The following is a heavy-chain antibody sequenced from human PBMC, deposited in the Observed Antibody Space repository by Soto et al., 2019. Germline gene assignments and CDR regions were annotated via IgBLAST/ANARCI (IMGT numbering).Heavy chain of an antibody. CDR3: AVHNFGSLYYGMDV. CDR2: MYPGDSDI. Sequence: PGESLKISCKGSGYTFSNYWIGWVRQMPGKGLEWMGIMYPGDSDIRYSPSVQGQVTISADKSISTAYLQWSSLKASDTAIYYSAVHNFGSLYYGMDVWGQGTTVTVSS. D-gene: IGHD1-20*01. CDR1: GYTFSNYW. J-gene: IGHJ6*02. V-gene: IGHV5-51*01.